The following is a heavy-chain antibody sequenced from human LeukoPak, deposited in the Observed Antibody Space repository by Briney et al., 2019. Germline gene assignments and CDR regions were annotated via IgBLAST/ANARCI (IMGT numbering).Heavy chain of an antibody. Sequence: SETLSLTCNVSGYSISSGYYWGWIRQPPGKGLEWIANIYNSGNTYYNPSLKSRVTISVDTSKNQFSLKLSAVTAADTAVYYCARLVDGLFGGYWSQGTLVTVSS. D-gene: IGHD3-3*01. CDR3: ARLVDGLFGGY. V-gene: IGHV4-38-2*02. CDR2: IYNSGNT. CDR1: GYSISSGYY. J-gene: IGHJ4*01.